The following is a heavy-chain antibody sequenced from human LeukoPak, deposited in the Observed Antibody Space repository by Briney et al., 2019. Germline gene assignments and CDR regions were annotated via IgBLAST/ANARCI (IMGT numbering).Heavy chain of an antibody. CDR1: GFTFRRFW. CDR2: IKQDGSEQ. Sequence: GGSLRLSCAASGFTFRRFWMSWVRQAPGKGLEWVANIKQDGSEQYYVDSVKGRFTISRDNAKNSLYLQMNSLRAEDTAVYYCARVKNWNYFFDYWGQGTLVTVSS. CDR3: ARVKNWNYFFDY. J-gene: IGHJ4*02. V-gene: IGHV3-7*03. D-gene: IGHD1-7*01.